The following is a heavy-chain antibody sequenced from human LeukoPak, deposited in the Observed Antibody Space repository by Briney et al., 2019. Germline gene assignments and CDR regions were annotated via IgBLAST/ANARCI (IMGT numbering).Heavy chain of an antibody. V-gene: IGHV4-34*01. J-gene: IGHJ4*02. CDR2: INHSGST. CDR3: ARDPNGDYD. CDR1: GGSFSGYY. Sequence: SETLSLTCAVYGGSFSGYYWSWIRQPPGKGLEWIGEINHSGSTNYNPSLKSRVTISVDTSKNQFSLKLSSVTAADTAFYYCARDPNGDYDWGQGTLVTVSS. D-gene: IGHD4-17*01.